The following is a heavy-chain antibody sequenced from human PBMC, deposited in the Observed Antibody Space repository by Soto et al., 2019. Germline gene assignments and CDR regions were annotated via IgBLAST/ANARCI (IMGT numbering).Heavy chain of an antibody. CDR3: ARDSLADYYDRSGYYFDY. D-gene: IGHD3-22*01. Sequence: QVQLVESGGGVVQPGRSLRLSCAASGFTFSSYGMHWVRQAPGKGLEWVAVIWYDGSNKYYADSVKGRFTISRDNSKNTLYLQMNSLRAEDTAVYYCARDSLADYYDRSGYYFDYWGQGTLVTVSS. CDR1: GFTFSSYG. J-gene: IGHJ4*02. V-gene: IGHV3-33*01. CDR2: IWYDGSNK.